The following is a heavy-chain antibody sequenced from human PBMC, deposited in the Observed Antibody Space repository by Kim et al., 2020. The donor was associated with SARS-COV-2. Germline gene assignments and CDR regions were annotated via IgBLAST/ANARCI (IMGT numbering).Heavy chain of an antibody. V-gene: IGHV5-51*01. CDR3: ARLVYCGSWFDY. J-gene: IGHJ4*02. D-gene: IGHD3-10*01. Sequence: YSPSFQGQVTISADKSISTAYLQWSSLRASDTAVYYCARLVYCGSWFDYWGQGTLVTVSS.